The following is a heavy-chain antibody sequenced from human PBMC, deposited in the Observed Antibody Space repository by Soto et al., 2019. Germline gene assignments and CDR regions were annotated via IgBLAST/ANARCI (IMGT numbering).Heavy chain of an antibody. J-gene: IGHJ3*01. V-gene: IGHV3-73*01. CDR3: ARLVDIVVVRASDF. Sequence: AGGSLRLSCAASGFIFSDSAMHWVRQASGKGLEWVARIRSKANNYATAYAASVKGRFTISRDDSKNTAYLQMDSLRTEDTAVYYCARLVDIVVVRASDFWVQGTMVTVSS. CDR2: IRSKANNYAT. D-gene: IGHD2-15*01. CDR1: GFIFSDSA.